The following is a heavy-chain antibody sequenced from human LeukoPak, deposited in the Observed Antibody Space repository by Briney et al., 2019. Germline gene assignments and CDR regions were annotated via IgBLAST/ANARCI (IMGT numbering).Heavy chain of an antibody. Sequence: GGSLRLSCAASGFTFNTYSVNWVRQAPGRGLEWVSSISGSSTYIFYGDSVKGRFTISRDNAKNSLYLQLNSLRAEDTAVYYCATGSGGSRHWGQGTLVTVSS. V-gene: IGHV3-21*01. CDR3: ATGSGGSRH. J-gene: IGHJ4*02. D-gene: IGHD2-15*01. CDR1: GFTFNTYS. CDR2: ISGSSTYI.